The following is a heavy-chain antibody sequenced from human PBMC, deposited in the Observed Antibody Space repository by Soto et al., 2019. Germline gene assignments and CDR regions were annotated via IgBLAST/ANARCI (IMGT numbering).Heavy chain of an antibody. J-gene: IGHJ5*02. V-gene: IGHV3-9*01. D-gene: IGHD3-16*02. Sequence: EVQLVESGGGLVQPGKSLRLSCVASGFSLDEYAMHWVRQAPGKGLEWVSGISWDGGSVAYVDSVKGRFTISRDNAKNXXYRQMNSLRVEDTALYYCAKDCGLRLGELSSRFGPWGQGTLVTVSS. CDR3: AKDCGLRLGELSSRFGP. CDR1: GFSLDEYA. CDR2: ISWDGGSV.